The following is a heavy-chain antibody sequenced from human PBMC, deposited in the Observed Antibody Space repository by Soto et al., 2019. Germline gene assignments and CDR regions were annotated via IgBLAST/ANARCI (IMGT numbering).Heavy chain of an antibody. CDR3: ARDKSSWYGNYYYYMDV. Sequence: PGGSLRLSCAASGFTFSTYTMSWVRQAPGRGPEWVSVIYSGGSTYYADSVKGRFTISRDNSKNTLYLQMNSLRAEDTAVYYCARDKSSWYGNYYYYMDVWGKGPTVTVSS. CDR1: GFTFSTYT. D-gene: IGHD6-13*01. CDR2: IYSGGST. J-gene: IGHJ6*03. V-gene: IGHV3-66*01.